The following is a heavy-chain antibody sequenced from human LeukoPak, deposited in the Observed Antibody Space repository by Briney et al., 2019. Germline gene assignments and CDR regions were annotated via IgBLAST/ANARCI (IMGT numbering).Heavy chain of an antibody. CDR3: ARDTHYYGSGSPAFDL. D-gene: IGHD3-10*01. J-gene: IGHJ3*01. V-gene: IGHV3-48*01. Sequence: GGSLRLSCAASGFVYSTYAMNWVRQAPGKGLEWVSYISSSSSTIHYADSVKGRFTISRDNAKNSLYIQMNSLRADDTAVYYCARDTHYYGSGSPAFDLWGQGTMVTVSS. CDR2: ISSSSSTI. CDR1: GFVYSTYA.